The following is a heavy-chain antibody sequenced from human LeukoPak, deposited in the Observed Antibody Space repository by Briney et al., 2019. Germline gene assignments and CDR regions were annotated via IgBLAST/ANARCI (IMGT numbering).Heavy chain of an antibody. D-gene: IGHD3-22*01. CDR2: INPNSGGT. CDR1: GYTFTGYY. V-gene: IGHV1-2*02. CDR3: ARVDSSGHFDY. J-gene: IGHJ4*02. Sequence: ASVKVSCEASGYTFTGYYMHWVRQAPGQGLEWMGWINPNSGGTNYAQKFQGRVTMTRDTSISTAYMELSRLRSDDTAVYYCARVDSSGHFDYWGQGTLVSVSS.